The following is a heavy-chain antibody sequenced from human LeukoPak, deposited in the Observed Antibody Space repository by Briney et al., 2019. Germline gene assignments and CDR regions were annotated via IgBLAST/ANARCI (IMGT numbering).Heavy chain of an antibody. CDR2: FYYSGSA. CDR3: ARDGAYYYDSSGHRLGAFDI. V-gene: IGHV4-39*07. J-gene: IGHJ3*02. CDR1: GDSFTSSRYF. D-gene: IGHD3-22*01. Sequence: SETLSLTCTVSGDSFTSSRYFWGWIRQPPGKGLEWIGSFYYSGSAYHNPSLKSRVTISLDTSKNHFSLKLTSVTAADTAVYYCARDGAYYYDSSGHRLGAFDIWGQGTMVTVSS.